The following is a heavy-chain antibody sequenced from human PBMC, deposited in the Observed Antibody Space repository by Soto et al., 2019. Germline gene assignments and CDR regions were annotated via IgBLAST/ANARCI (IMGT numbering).Heavy chain of an antibody. Sequence: ETLSLACAVSGGSVTNSSYYWGWIRQSPGKGLEWIGSVYYRGRSYSKSSVKSRVTISVDTSKNRFSLSLNSVTASDTAVYFCVSRRTTVPTQAYFDYWGPGALVTVSS. CDR1: GGSVTNSSYY. V-gene: IGHV4-39*01. CDR2: VYYRGRS. D-gene: IGHD4-17*01. CDR3: VSRRTTVPTQAYFDY. J-gene: IGHJ4*02.